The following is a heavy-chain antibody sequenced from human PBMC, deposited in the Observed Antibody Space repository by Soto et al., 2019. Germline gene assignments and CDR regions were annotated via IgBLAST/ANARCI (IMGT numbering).Heavy chain of an antibody. CDR3: AKDGGITMLVVVTHYFDY. D-gene: IGHD3-22*01. CDR2: ISYDGSNK. Sequence: QVQLVESGGGVVQPGRSLRLSCAASGFTFSSYGMHWVRQAPGKGLEWVAVISYDGSNKYYADSVKGRFTISRDNSKNKLYLQMNSLRAEDTAVYYCAKDGGITMLVVVTHYFDYWGQGTLVTVSS. CDR1: GFTFSSYG. V-gene: IGHV3-30*18. J-gene: IGHJ4*02.